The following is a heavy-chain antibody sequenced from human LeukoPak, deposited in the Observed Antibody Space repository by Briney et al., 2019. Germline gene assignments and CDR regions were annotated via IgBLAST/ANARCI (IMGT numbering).Heavy chain of an antibody. CDR3: ARDLYSGSPGYYYYYVEV. V-gene: IGHV4-31*03. D-gene: IGHD1-26*01. CDR2: IYYSGSA. CDR1: GGSISSGGYY. Sequence: TLSLTCTVSGGSISSGGYYWSWIRQHPGKGLEWIGYIYYSGSADYNPSLKSRVIISVDTSKNQFSLNLTSVTAADTAVYYCARDLYSGSPGYYYYYVEVWGIGTTVTVYS. J-gene: IGHJ6*03.